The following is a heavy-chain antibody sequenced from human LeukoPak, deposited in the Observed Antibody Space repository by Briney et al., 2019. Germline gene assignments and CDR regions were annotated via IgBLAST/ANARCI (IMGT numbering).Heavy chain of an antibody. CDR3: ARVQPVDYDFWSGYYVDFDY. CDR2: INPNSGGT. V-gene: IGHV1-2*02. Sequence: VASVKVSCKASGYTFTGYYMHWVRQAPGQGLEWMGWINPNSGGTNYAQKFQGRVTMTRDTSISTAYMELSRLRSDDTAVYYCARVQPVDYDFWSGYYVDFDYWGQGTLVTVSS. J-gene: IGHJ4*02. D-gene: IGHD3-3*01. CDR1: GYTFTGYY.